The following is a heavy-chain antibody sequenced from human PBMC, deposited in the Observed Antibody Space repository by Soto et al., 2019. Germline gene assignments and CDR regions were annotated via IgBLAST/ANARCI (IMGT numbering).Heavy chain of an antibody. D-gene: IGHD1-26*01. CDR1: GGSISSGGYS. V-gene: IGHV4-30-2*01. J-gene: IGHJ2*01. CDR3: AREGGSGSPAWYFNV. CDR2: IFHSGST. Sequence: QLQLQESGSGLVKPSQTLSLTCAVSGGSISSGGYSWSWLRQPPGKGLEWIGYIFHSGSTYYNPSLKSRVTTSVDGSKNHFSLELSSVTAADTAVYYCAREGGSGSPAWYFNVWGRGTLVTVSS.